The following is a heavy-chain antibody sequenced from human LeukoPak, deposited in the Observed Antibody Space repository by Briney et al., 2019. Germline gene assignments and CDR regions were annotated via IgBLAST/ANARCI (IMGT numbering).Heavy chain of an antibody. V-gene: IGHV3-30*18. Sequence: PGGSLRLSCAASGFTFSSYGMHWVRQAPGKGLEWVAVISYDGSNKYYADSVKGRFTISRDNSKNTLYLQMNSLRAEDTAVYYCAKDAPPKNYDILTGYYYYYGMDVWGQGTTVTVSS. CDR2: ISYDGSNK. J-gene: IGHJ6*02. CDR1: GFTFSSYG. CDR3: AKDAPPKNYDILTGYYYYYGMDV. D-gene: IGHD3-9*01.